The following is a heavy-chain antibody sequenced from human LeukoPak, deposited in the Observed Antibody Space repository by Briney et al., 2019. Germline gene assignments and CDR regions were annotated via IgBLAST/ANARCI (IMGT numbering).Heavy chain of an antibody. Sequence: SETLSLTCAVSDDSFSSHYWTWIRQPPGKGLEWIGYISYIGRTNYNPSLRSRVTISIDTSKNQFSLKLTSVTAADTAVYYCARDLVTVTKGFDIWGQGTMVSVSS. V-gene: IGHV4-59*11. CDR1: DDSFSSHY. CDR2: ISYIGRT. D-gene: IGHD4-17*01. J-gene: IGHJ3*02. CDR3: ARDLVTVTKGFDI.